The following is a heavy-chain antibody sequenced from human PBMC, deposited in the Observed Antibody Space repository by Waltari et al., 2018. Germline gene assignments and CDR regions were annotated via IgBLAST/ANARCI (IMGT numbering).Heavy chain of an antibody. D-gene: IGHD3-3*01. CDR2: NYYSGTT. Sequence: QMELQESGPRLVKPSETLSLTCNVSGDSISGSRNYWAWLRQPPGKNLQWIGSNYYSGTTSYNPSLKGRFAISVDTSRNQFSLNVNSVTAADTGIYYCARQLRFVDWIPRYFDSWGRGTLATVSS. V-gene: IGHV4-39*01. CDR3: ARQLRFVDWIPRYFDS. CDR1: GDSISGSRNY. J-gene: IGHJ4*02.